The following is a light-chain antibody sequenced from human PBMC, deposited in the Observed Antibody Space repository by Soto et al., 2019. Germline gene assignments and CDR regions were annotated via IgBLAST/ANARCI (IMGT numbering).Light chain of an antibody. Sequence: DIQMTQSPSTLSGSVGDRVTITCRASQTISSWLAWYQQMPGKAPKLLIYAASTLQSGVPSRFRGSGSGTDFTLTISSLKPEDFATYYCQQLNDYPITFGQGTRLEIK. V-gene: IGKV1-9*01. CDR2: AAS. J-gene: IGKJ5*01. CDR3: QQLNDYPIT. CDR1: QTISSW.